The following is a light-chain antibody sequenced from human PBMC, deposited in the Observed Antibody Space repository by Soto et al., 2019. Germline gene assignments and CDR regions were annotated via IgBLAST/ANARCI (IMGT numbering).Light chain of an antibody. J-gene: IGKJ3*01. CDR1: QSISSSY. Sequence: EIVLTQSPGTLSLSPGERATLSCRASQSISSSYLAWYQQRPGQAPRLLIFGASYRATGIPDRFSGSGSGQHFTFTISRLEPEDFAVYYCQHYSSSPPEFTFGPGTKVDSK. V-gene: IGKV3-20*01. CDR3: QHYSSSPPEFT. CDR2: GAS.